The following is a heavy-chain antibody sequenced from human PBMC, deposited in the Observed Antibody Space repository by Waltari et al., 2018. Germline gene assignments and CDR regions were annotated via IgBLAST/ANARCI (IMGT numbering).Heavy chain of an antibody. CDR3: ARVTLGYYDSSYYFDY. CDR1: GGSISSYY. D-gene: IGHD3-22*01. J-gene: IGHJ4*02. V-gene: IGHV4-38-2*02. Sequence: QVQLQESGPGLVKPSETLSLTCTVSGGSISSYYWGWIRQPPGKGLEWIGSIYHSGSTYYNPSLKSRVTISVDTSKNQFSLKLSSVTAADTAVYYCARVTLGYYDSSYYFDYWGQGTLVTVSS. CDR2: IYHSGST.